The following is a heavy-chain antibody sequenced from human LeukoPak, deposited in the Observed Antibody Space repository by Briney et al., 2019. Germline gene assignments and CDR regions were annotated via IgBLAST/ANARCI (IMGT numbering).Heavy chain of an antibody. J-gene: IGHJ4*02. D-gene: IGHD6-6*01. Sequence: SETLSLTCTVSGGSISSYYWSWIRQPPGKGLEWIGYIYYSGSTNNNPSLKSRVTISVDTSKNQFSLKLSSVTAADTAVYYCARRAARPERYFDYWGQGTLVTVSS. CDR1: GGSISSYY. V-gene: IGHV4-59*08. CDR2: IYYSGST. CDR3: ARRAARPERYFDY.